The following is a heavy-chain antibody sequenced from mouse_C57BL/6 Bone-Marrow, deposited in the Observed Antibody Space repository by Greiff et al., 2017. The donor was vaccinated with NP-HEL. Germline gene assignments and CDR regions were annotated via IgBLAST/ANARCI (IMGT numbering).Heavy chain of an antibody. D-gene: IGHD1-1*01. CDR3: ARWDYGSSPFDD. V-gene: IGHV3-6*01. CDR2: ISYDGSN. J-gene: IGHJ2*01. Sequence: EVQLQQSGPGLVKPSQSLSLTCSVTGYSITSGYYWNWIRQFPGNKLEWMGYISYDGSNNYNPSLKNRISITRDTSKNQFFLKLNSVTTEDTATYYCARWDYGSSPFDDWGQGTTRTVSA. CDR1: GYSITSGYY.